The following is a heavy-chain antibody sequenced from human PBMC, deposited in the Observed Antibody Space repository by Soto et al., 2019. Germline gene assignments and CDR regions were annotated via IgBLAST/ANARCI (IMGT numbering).Heavy chain of an antibody. Sequence: GPGPGVPSETLSLTCTVSGGSISSSSYYWGWIRQPPGKGLEWIGSIYYSGSTYYNPSLKSRVTISVDTSKNQFSLKLSSVTAADTAVYYCARPKGSYSSDFDYWGQGTLVTVSS. CDR3: ARPKGSYSSDFDY. V-gene: IGHV4-39*01. J-gene: IGHJ4*02. CDR2: IYYSGST. D-gene: IGHD3-10*01. CDR1: GGSISSSSYY.